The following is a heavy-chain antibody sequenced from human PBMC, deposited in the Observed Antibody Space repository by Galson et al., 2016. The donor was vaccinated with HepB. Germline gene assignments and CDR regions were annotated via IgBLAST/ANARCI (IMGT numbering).Heavy chain of an antibody. J-gene: IGHJ5*02. CDR2: IHYSGNT. CDR3: AGQPGRNNWFDP. CDR1: GGSISNDFYY. V-gene: IGHV4-31*11. Sequence: TLSLTCAVSGGSISNDFYYWSWIRQHPGKGLEWIGYIHYSGNTYYNPSLKTRVIISLDTSENQFTLKMSSVTAADTAVYYCAGQPGRNNWFDPWGQGTLVTVSS.